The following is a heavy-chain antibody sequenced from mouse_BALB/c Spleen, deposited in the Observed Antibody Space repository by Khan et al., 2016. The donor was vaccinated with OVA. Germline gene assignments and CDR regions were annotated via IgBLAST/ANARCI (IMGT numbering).Heavy chain of an antibody. Sequence: EVELVESGGDLVKPGGSLKLSCAASGFTFSSYSMSWVRPTPDKRLAWVATVSSDGDYTYFPDSVKGRFIISRDNAKNTLNLQMSSLKSEDTALYYCASHLTGSFAYWGQGTLGTVSA. CDR2: VSSDGDYT. CDR1: GFTFSSYS. J-gene: IGHJ3*01. V-gene: IGHV5-6*01. CDR3: ASHLTGSFAY. D-gene: IGHD4-1*01.